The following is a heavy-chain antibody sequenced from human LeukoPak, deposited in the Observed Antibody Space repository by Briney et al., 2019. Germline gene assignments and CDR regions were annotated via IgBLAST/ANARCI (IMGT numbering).Heavy chain of an antibody. V-gene: IGHV3-21*01. CDR2: ISSSSSYK. CDR1: GFTFSSYS. D-gene: IGHD3-10*01. J-gene: IGHJ3*02. Sequence: PGGSLRLSCAASGFTFSSYSMNWVRQAPGKGLEWVSSISSSSSYKYYADSVKGRFTISRDNAKNSLHLQMNSLRAEDTAVYYCARDMSPYYGSAFDIWGQGTMVTVSS. CDR3: ARDMSPYYGSAFDI.